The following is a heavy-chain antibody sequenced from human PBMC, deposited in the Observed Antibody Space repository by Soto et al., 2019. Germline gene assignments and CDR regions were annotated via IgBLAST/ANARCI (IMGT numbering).Heavy chain of an antibody. CDR3: AKYRRTAAEGYTLDY. CDR1: GDSMNNFY. V-gene: IGHV4-59*01. D-gene: IGHD6-13*01. CDR2: IFYTGST. Sequence: KPSETLSLTCTVSGDSMNNFYWSWIRQPPGKTLEWIGNIFYTGSTTYNPSLESRITMSVDTSKNQFSLRLSSVSAADTAVYFCAKYRRTAAEGYTLDYWGRGTLVTAPQ. J-gene: IGHJ4*02.